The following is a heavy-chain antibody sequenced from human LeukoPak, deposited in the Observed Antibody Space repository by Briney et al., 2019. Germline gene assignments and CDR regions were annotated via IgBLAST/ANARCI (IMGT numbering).Heavy chain of an antibody. V-gene: IGHV3-48*03. CDR1: GFTFSSYE. D-gene: IGHD5-24*01. CDR3: ARGDGYNSGDY. Sequence: TGGSLRLSCAVSGFTFSSYEMNWVRQAPGKGLEWVSYISGSGSTIYYADSVKGRFTISRDNAKNSLYLQMNSLRAEDTAVYYCARGDGYNSGDYWGQGTLVTVSS. J-gene: IGHJ4*02. CDR2: ISGSGSTI.